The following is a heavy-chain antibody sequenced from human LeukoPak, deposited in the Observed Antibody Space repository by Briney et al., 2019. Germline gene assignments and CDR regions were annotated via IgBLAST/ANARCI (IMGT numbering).Heavy chain of an antibody. D-gene: IGHD3-3*01. CDR1: GGSISSYY. J-gene: IGHJ5*02. CDR2: IYYSGST. V-gene: IGHV4-59*12. Sequence: SETLSLTCTVSGGSISSYYWSWIRQPPGKGLEWIGYIYYSGSTNYNPSLKSRVTMSVDTSKNQFSLKLSSVTAADTAVYYCARVTWSGYLNWFDPWGQGTLVTVSS. CDR3: ARVTWSGYLNWFDP.